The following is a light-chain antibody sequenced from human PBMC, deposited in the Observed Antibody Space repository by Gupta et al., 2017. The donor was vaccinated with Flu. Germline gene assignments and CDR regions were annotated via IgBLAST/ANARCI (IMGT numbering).Light chain of an antibody. CDR1: QTVSNY. CDR3: QQTYSSLLT. CDR2: AAS. J-gene: IGKJ4*01. V-gene: IGKV1-39*01. Sequence: DIQMTQSPASLSASVGDRVTITCRASQTVSNYLNWYQQRPGKAPKLLIYAASNLERGVPSRFSGSGSGTAFTLTISRLRPEDFATYYCQQTYSSLLTFGGGTKVEFK.